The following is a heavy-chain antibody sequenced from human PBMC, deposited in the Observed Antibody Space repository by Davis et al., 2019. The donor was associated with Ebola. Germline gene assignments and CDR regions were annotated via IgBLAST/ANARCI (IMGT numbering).Heavy chain of an antibody. D-gene: IGHD1-7*01. CDR1: GFTFNIYA. J-gene: IGHJ4*02. CDR2: IIYRDGNT. CDR3: AGADWNFGPCDY. Sequence: PGGSLRLSCAASGFTFNIYAMSWVRQAPGKGLEWVSIIYRDGNTYYADSVKGRFTISRDISSSKNTFYLQMNSLRGDDTAVYYCAGADWNFGPCDYWGQGALVTVSS. V-gene: IGHV3-23*03.